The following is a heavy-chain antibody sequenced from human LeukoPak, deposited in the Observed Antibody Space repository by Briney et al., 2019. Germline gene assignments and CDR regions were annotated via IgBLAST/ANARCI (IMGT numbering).Heavy chain of an antibody. V-gene: IGHV3-48*01. D-gene: IGHD5-12*01. Sequence: GGSLRLSCAASGFIFSSSWMSWVRQAPGKGLEWVSYISSSSSTIYYADSVKGRFTISRDNAKNSLYLQMNSLRAEDTAVYYCARVTRGGYDGYFDYWGQGTLVTVSS. CDR3: ARVTRGGYDGYFDY. J-gene: IGHJ4*02. CDR1: GFIFSSSW. CDR2: ISSSSSTI.